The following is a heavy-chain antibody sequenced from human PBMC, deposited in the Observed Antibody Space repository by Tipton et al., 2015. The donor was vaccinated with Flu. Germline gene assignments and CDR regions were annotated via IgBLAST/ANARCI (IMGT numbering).Heavy chain of an antibody. D-gene: IGHD4-17*01. CDR1: GYSFTSYW. CDR2: IYPGDSDT. CDR3: VRQPYLGDYGGYFDY. V-gene: IGHV5-51*01. Sequence: QLVQSGAEVEKPGESLKISCKGSGYSFTSYWIGWVRQMPGKGLEWMGIIYPGDSDTRYSPSFQGQVTISADKSISTAYLQWSSLKASDTAMYYCVRQPYLGDYGGYFDYWGQGTLVTVSS. J-gene: IGHJ4*02.